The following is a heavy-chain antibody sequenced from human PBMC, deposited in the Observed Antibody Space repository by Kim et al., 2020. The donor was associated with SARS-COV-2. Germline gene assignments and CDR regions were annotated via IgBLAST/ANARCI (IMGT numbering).Heavy chain of an antibody. J-gene: IGHJ4*02. CDR2: EK. Sequence: EKYYVDSVKGRFTISRDNAKNSLYLQMNSLRAEDTAVYYCARGYSSGCDYWGQGTLVTVSS. CDR3: ARGYSSGCDY. V-gene: IGHV3-7*01. D-gene: IGHD6-19*01.